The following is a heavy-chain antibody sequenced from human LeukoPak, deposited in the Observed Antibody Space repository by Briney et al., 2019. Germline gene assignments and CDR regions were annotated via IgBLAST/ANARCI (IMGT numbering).Heavy chain of an antibody. CDR2: IYYSGST. J-gene: IGHJ4*02. CDR3: ARGQIQYDYVWGSYRNSNYFDY. CDR1: GGSISSSSYY. Sequence: SETLSLTCTVSGGSISSSSYYWGWIRQPPGKGLEWIGSIYYSGSTYYNPSLKSRVTISVDTSKNQFSLKLSSVTAADTAVYYCARGQIQYDYVWGSYRNSNYFDYWGQGTLVTVSS. V-gene: IGHV4-39*07. D-gene: IGHD3-16*02.